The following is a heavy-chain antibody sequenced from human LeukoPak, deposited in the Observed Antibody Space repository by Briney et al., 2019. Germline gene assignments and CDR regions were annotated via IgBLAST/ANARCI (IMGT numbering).Heavy chain of an antibody. CDR2: IYYSGST. V-gene: IGHV4-39*07. D-gene: IGHD2-2*01. CDR1: GGSISSSSYY. J-gene: IGHJ3*02. Sequence: SETLSLTCTVSGGSISSSSYYWGWIRQPPGKGLEWIGSIYYSGSTYYNPSLKSRVTISVDTSKNQFSLKLSSVTAADTAVYYCASYCSSTSCYSAAFDIWGQGTMVTVSS. CDR3: ASYCSSTSCYSAAFDI.